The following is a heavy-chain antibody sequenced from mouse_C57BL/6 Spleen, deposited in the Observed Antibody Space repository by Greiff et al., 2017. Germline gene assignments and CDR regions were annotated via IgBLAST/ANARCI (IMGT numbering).Heavy chain of an antibody. CDR2: IYPRSGNT. Sequence: QVHVKQSGAELARPGASVKLSCKASGYTFTSYGISWVKQRTGQGLEWIGEIYPRSGNTYYNEKFKGKATLTADKSSSTAYMELRSLTSEDSAVYFCARSPYYDYEGGDYWGQGTTLTVSS. J-gene: IGHJ2*01. V-gene: IGHV1-81*01. CDR1: GYTFTSYG. D-gene: IGHD2-4*01. CDR3: ARSPYYDYEGGDY.